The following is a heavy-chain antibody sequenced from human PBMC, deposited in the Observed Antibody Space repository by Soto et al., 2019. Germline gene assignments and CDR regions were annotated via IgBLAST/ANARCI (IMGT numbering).Heavy chain of an antibody. CDR1: GFSLTTRPVG. Sequence: QITLKESGPALMKATQTLTLTCTFSGFSLTTRPVGLGCLRQAPGKALEWLAFAYWDDDNRYNPSLRNRLSITKDTSKSQVVLTMTNMDPVDTGTYYCAHRRDSNGNWDGGYFDSWGPGTLVTVSS. CDR3: AHRRDSNGNWDGGYFDS. D-gene: IGHD1-1*01. V-gene: IGHV2-5*02. CDR2: AYWDDDN. J-gene: IGHJ4*02.